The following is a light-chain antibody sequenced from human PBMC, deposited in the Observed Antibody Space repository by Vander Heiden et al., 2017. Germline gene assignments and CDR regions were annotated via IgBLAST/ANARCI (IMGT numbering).Light chain of an antibody. V-gene: IGKV3-15*01. J-gene: IGKJ1*01. CDR1: QSVSRH. Sequence: ELVMTQSPATLSVSPGEGATLPRGASQSVSRHLAWYQQKPGQAPRLLIYGASTRATGIPAKFSGSGSGTEFTLTISSLQSEDFAVYYCQQYNNWPPWTFGQGTKVEIK. CDR2: GAS. CDR3: QQYNNWPPWT.